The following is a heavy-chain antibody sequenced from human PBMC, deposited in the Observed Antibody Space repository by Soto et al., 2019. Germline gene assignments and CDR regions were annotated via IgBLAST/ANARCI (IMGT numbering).Heavy chain of an antibody. CDR1: GYTFTSYG. D-gene: IGHD3-10*01. CDR3: ARDGAVTMVRGVISNWFDP. Sequence: QVQLVQSGAEVKKPGASVKVSCKASGYTFTSYGISWVRQAPGQGLEWMGWLSAYNGNTNYAQKLQGRVTMTTDTSTSTAYMELRSLRSDDTAVYYCARDGAVTMVRGVISNWFDPWGQGTLVTVSS. J-gene: IGHJ5*02. V-gene: IGHV1-18*04. CDR2: LSAYNGNT.